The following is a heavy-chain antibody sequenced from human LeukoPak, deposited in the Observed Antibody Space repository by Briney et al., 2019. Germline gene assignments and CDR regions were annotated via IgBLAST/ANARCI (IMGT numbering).Heavy chain of an antibody. D-gene: IGHD1-1*01. Sequence: GGPQRLPCAPSGLTFSDYYMSWIRHAPGKGLEGVSYISSSGSTIYYADSVKGRFTISRDNAKNSLYLQMNSLRAEDTAVYYCARRSETNLYNWNAHFDYWGQGTLVTVSS. CDR2: ISSSGSTI. CDR3: ARRSETNLYNWNAHFDY. V-gene: IGHV3-11*01. CDR1: GLTFSDYY. J-gene: IGHJ4*02.